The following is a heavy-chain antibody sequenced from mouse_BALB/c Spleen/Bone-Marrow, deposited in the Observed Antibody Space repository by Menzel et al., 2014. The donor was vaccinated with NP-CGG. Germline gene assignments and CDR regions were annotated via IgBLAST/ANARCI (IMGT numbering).Heavy chain of an antibody. D-gene: IGHD1-1*01. V-gene: IGHV2-6-7*01. Sequence: VQLVESGPGLVAPSQSLSTTCTVSGFSLTDYGVNWVRQPPGKGLEWLGMIWGDGRTDYNSALKSRLSISKDNSKSQVFLKMNSLQTDDTARYYCARNYYDSSFYFDYWGQGTTLTVSS. CDR2: IWGDGRT. CDR3: ARNYYDSSFYFDY. J-gene: IGHJ2*01. CDR1: GFSLTDYG.